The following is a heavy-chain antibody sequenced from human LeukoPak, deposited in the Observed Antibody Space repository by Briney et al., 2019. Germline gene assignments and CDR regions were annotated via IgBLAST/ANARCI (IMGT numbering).Heavy chain of an antibody. Sequence: GASVKVSCKASGYTFTSYYMHWVRQAPGQGLEWMGIINPSGGSTSYAQKFQGRVTMTRDTTTSTVYMELSSRRSEDTAVYYCARGGTAMEVDYWGQGTLVTVSS. D-gene: IGHD5-18*01. V-gene: IGHV1-46*01. J-gene: IGHJ4*02. CDR1: GYTFTSYY. CDR2: INPSGGST. CDR3: ARGGTAMEVDY.